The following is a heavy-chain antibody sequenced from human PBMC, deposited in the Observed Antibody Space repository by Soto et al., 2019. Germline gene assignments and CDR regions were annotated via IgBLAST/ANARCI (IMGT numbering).Heavy chain of an antibody. CDR2: ISSSSSTI. V-gene: IGHV3-48*02. CDR3: ASNYYDSSGLGAFDI. D-gene: IGHD3-22*01. CDR1: VFTVSSYS. Sequence: GGSLRLSCAASVFTVSSYSMNWVRQAPGKGLEWVSYISSSSSTIYYADSVKGRFTISRDNAKNSLYLQMNSLRDEDTAVYYCASNYYDSSGLGAFDIWGQGTMVTVSS. J-gene: IGHJ3*02.